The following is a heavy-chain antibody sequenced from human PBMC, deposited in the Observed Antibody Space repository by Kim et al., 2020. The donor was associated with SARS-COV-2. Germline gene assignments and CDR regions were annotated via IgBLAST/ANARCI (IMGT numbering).Heavy chain of an antibody. J-gene: IGHJ4*02. CDR3: ARVSWGVTTDPLFDY. V-gene: IGHV4-31*02. D-gene: IGHD4-17*01. Sequence: PSLKGRVTTSVDTSKNQFSLKLSSVTAADTAVYYCARVSWGVTTDPLFDYWGQGTLVTVSS.